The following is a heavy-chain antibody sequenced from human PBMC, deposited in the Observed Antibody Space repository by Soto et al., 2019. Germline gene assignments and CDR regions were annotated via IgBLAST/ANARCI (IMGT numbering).Heavy chain of an antibody. Sequence: ELQLVESGGGLVQTGGSLRLSCAASGFTFSAYWMSWVLQAPGKGLEWVANIKQAGSEKYYVDSVNGRFIISRDDAKDSLFLQVNSLRVEDTAVYYCAREKRTNGYFDYWGQGTLVTVSS. CDR3: AREKRTNGYFDY. J-gene: IGHJ4*02. D-gene: IGHD6-25*01. CDR1: GFTFSAYW. CDR2: IKQAGSEK. V-gene: IGHV3-7*01.